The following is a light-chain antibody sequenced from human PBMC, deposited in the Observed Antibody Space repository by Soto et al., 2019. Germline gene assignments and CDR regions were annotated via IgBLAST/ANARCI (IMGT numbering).Light chain of an antibody. Sequence: DIQMTQSPSTLSSSVGDRVTITCRASQSIRDWLAWYQQKPGKAPKLLIYKTSSLKSGVPLRFSGRGYGTEFTLTISGLQPDDFATYYCQQYDTYRTWTFGQGTKVDIK. V-gene: IGKV1-5*03. J-gene: IGKJ1*01. CDR3: QQYDTYRTWT. CDR1: QSIRDW. CDR2: KTS.